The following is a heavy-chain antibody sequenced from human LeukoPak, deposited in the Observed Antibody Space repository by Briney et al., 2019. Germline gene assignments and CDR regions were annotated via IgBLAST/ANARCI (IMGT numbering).Heavy chain of an antibody. V-gene: IGHV4-31*03. J-gene: IGHJ4*02. D-gene: IGHD2-2*01. CDR3: ATGGCSSTSCYSFDY. CDR1: GGSTSSGGYY. Sequence: SETLSLTCTVSGGSTSSGGYYWSWIRQHPGKGLEWIGYIYYSGSTYYNPSLKSRVTISADTSKNQFSLKLSSVTAADTAVYYCATGGCSSTSCYSFDYWGQGTLVTVSS. CDR2: IYYSGST.